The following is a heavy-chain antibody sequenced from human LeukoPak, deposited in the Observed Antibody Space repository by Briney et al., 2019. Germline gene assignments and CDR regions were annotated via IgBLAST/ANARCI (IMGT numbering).Heavy chain of an antibody. J-gene: IGHJ3*02. CDR1: VGSISSYY. CDR2: IYTSGST. CDR3: ARPHSSGISDAFEI. V-gene: IGHV4-4*07. Sequence: SETLSLTCTVSVGSISSYYWSWIRQPAGKGLEWIGRIYTSGSTNYNPSLKSRVTMSVDTSKNQFSLKLNSVTAADTAVYYCARPHSSGISDAFEIWGQGTMVIVSS. D-gene: IGHD3-3*02.